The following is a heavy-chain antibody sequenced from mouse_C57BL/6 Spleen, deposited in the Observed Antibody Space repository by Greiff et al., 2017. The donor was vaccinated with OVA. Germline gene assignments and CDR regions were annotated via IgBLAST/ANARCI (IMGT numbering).Heavy chain of an antibody. V-gene: IGHV14-1*01. CDR2: IDPEDGDT. CDR3: TRSNYEFAY. CDR1: GFNIKDYY. J-gene: IGHJ3*01. D-gene: IGHD2-5*01. Sequence: EVQLQQSGAELVRPGASVKLSCTASGFNIKDYYMHWVKQRPEQGLEWIGRIDPEDGDTEYAPNFHGKATMPADTSSNTAYLQLSSLTSEDTAVYYCTRSNYEFAYWGQGTLVTVSA.